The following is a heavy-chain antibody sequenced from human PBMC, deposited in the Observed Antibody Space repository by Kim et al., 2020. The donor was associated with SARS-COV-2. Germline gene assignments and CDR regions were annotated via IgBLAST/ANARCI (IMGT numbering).Heavy chain of an antibody. CDR2: INHSGST. D-gene: IGHD3-10*01. CDR3: ARRKKYYYGSGSSINFDY. J-gene: IGHJ4*02. CDR1: GGSFSGYY. V-gene: IGHV4-34*01. Sequence: SETLSLTCAVYGGSFSGYYWSWIRQPPGKGLEWIGEINHSGSTNYNPSLKSRVTISVDTSKNQFSLKLSSVTAADTAVYYCARRKKYYYGSGSSINFDYWGQGTLVTVSS.